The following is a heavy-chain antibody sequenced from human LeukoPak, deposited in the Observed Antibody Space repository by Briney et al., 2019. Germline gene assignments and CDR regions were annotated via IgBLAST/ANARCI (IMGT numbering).Heavy chain of an antibody. CDR3: AKDRATVTTYYFDY. J-gene: IGHJ4*02. V-gene: IGHV3-23*01. CDR2: ISGSGGST. D-gene: IGHD4-17*01. CDR1: GFTFSSYA. Sequence: PVGSLRLSCAASGFTFSSYAMSWVRQAPGKGLEWVSGISGSGGSTYYADSVEGRFTMSRDNSKNTLYLQMNSLRAEDTAVYYCAKDRATVTTYYFDYWGQGTLVTVSS.